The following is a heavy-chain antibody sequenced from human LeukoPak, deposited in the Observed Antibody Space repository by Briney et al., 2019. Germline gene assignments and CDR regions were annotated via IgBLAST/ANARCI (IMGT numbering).Heavy chain of an antibody. CDR3: ARDGASSGWDYFGY. D-gene: IGHD6-19*01. CDR1: GGSISSYY. V-gene: IGHV4-4*07. Sequence: PSETLSLTCTVSGGSISSYYWSWIRQPAGKGLEWIGRIYTSGSTNYNPSLKSRVTMSVDTSKNQFSLKLSSVTAADTAVYYCARDGASSGWDYFGYWGQGTLVTVSS. CDR2: IYTSGST. J-gene: IGHJ4*02.